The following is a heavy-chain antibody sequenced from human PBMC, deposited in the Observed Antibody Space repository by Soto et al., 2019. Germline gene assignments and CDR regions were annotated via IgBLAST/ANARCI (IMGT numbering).Heavy chain of an antibody. J-gene: IGHJ4*02. Sequence: QLQLQESVPGLVKPSETLSLTCTVSSDSISRNSHYWGWIRQPPGKGLEWIGSIDYSGSTYYNPSIKSRLTISVDTSKNRFSLKLSSVTAADTAVYFWASHGSGSHFDFWGQGTLVTVSS. CDR2: IDYSGST. V-gene: IGHV4-39*01. D-gene: IGHD3-10*01. CDR3: ASHGSGSHFDF. CDR1: SDSISRNSHY.